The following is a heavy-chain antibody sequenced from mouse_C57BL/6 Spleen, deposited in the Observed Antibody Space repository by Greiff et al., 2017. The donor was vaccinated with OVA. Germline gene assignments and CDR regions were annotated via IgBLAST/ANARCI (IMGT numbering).Heavy chain of an antibody. Sequence: EVKVVESGGGLVKPGGSLKLSCAASGFTFSSYAMSWVRQTPEKRLEWVATISDGGSYTYYPDNVKGRFTISRDNAKNNLYLQMSHLKSEDTTMYYCAREDSYYFDNWGQGTTLTVSS. V-gene: IGHV5-4*01. CDR1: GFTFSSYA. CDR2: ISDGGSYT. J-gene: IGHJ2*01. CDR3: AREDSYYFDN.